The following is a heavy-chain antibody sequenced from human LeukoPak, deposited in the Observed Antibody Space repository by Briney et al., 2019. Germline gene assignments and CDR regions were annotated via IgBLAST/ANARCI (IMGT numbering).Heavy chain of an antibody. CDR1: GFTFSSYW. V-gene: IGHV3-74*01. Sequence: GGFLRLSCAASGFTFSSYWMNWVRQAPGKGLVWVSRIASDGSSTTYADSVKGRFTISRDNAKNSLYLQMNSLRAEDTAVYYCARVGVYQLLPVDYWGQGTLVTVSS. CDR2: IASDGSST. CDR3: ARVGVYQLLPVDY. J-gene: IGHJ4*02. D-gene: IGHD2-2*01.